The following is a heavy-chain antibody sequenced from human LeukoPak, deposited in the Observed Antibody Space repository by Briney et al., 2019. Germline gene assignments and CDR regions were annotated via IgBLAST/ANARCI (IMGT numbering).Heavy chain of an antibody. D-gene: IGHD3-22*01. Sequence: PGGSLRLSCAASGFPVSSSYMSWVRQAPGKGLEWVSVMYSGGATYYASSVKGRFTISRDYSENTLSLQMNSLGTEDTAVYYCTRSVHDTGGYADWGQGTLVTVSS. CDR3: TRSVHDTGGYAD. J-gene: IGHJ1*01. V-gene: IGHV3-66*02. CDR1: GFPVSSSY. CDR2: MYSGGAT.